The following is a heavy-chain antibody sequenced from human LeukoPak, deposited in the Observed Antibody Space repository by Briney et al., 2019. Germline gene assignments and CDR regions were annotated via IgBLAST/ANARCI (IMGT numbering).Heavy chain of an antibody. Sequence: ASVKVSCKASGYTFTSYGISWVRQAPGQGLEWMGWISAYNGNTNYAQKLQGRVTMTTDTSTSTAYMELRSLRSDDTAVYYCARRYCSSTSCSAHAFDIWGQGTMVTVSS. CDR2: ISAYNGNT. D-gene: IGHD2-2*01. V-gene: IGHV1-18*01. CDR3: ARRYCSSTSCSAHAFDI. CDR1: GYTFTSYG. J-gene: IGHJ3*02.